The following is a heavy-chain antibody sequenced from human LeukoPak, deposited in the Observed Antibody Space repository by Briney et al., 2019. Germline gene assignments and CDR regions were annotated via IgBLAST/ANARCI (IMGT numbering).Heavy chain of an antibody. J-gene: IGHJ4*02. CDR2: IYYSGRT. CDR3: ARDPVTGTTLFGY. Sequence: SETLSLTCTVSGGSINSNNFYWGWIRQPPGKGLEWIGSIYYSGRTYYSPSLKSRVTISVDTSKNQFSLKLSSVTAADTAVYYCARDPVTGTTLFGYWGQGTLVTVSS. CDR1: GGSINSNNFY. D-gene: IGHD1-1*01. V-gene: IGHV4-39*02.